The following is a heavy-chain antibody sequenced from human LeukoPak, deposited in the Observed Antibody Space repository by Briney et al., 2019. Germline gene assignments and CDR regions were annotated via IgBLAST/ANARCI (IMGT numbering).Heavy chain of an antibody. Sequence: SETLSLTCAVYGGSFSGYYWSWIRQPPGKGLEWIGEINHSRSTTYNPSLKSRVTISVDTSKNQFSLKLSSVTAADTAVYYCANILTGYYWGQGTLVTVSS. J-gene: IGHJ4*02. CDR2: INHSRST. V-gene: IGHV4-34*01. CDR1: GGSFSGYY. CDR3: ANILTGYY. D-gene: IGHD3-9*01.